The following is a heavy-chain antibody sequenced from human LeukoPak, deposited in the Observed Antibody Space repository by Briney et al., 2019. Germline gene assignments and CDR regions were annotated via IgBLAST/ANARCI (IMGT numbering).Heavy chain of an antibody. J-gene: IGHJ4*02. D-gene: IGHD3-22*01. CDR2: ISHRSSAI. CDR3: ARASRSGYDY. Sequence: GGSLRLSCAASGCTFSDYGMHCVRQAPGKGLEWLSYISHRSSAIYYANSVKGRFTISRDNAKNSLYLQVNSLRDEDTAVYYCARASRSGYDYWGQGTLVTVSS. V-gene: IGHV3-48*02. CDR1: GCTFSDYG.